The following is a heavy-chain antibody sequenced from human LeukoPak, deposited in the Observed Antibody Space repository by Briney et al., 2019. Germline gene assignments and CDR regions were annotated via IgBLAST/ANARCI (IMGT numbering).Heavy chain of an antibody. D-gene: IGHD5-18*01. CDR1: GFTFSSYA. CDR3: AREGSYGDSDY. V-gene: IGHV3-64*01. J-gene: IGHJ4*02. CDR2: INSNGGST. Sequence: AGGSLGLSCSASGFTFSSYAMHWVRQAPGKGLEYVSAINSNGGSTYYANSVKGRFTISRDNSKNTLYLQMGSLRAEDMAVYYCAREGSYGDSDYWGQGTLVTVSS.